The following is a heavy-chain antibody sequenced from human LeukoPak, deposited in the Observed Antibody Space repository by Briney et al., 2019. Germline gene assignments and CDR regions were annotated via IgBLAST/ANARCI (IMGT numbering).Heavy chain of an antibody. J-gene: IGHJ4*02. Sequence: GSLRLSCAASGFTFSSYAMSWVRQPPGKGLECIGIMSYSGSTYYNPSLKSRVTMSVDTSKNHFSLKLSSVTAADTAVYYCARQIYYDRSGYFYFNWGQGTLVTVSS. D-gene: IGHD3-22*01. CDR2: MSYSGST. CDR3: ARQIYYDRSGYFYFN. CDR1: GFTFSSYA. V-gene: IGHV4-39*01.